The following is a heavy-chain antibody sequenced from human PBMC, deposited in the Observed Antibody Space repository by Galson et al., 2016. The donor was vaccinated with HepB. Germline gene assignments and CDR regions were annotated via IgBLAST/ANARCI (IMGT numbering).Heavy chain of an antibody. J-gene: IGHJ3*02. Sequence: TLSLTCAVSGASINSGSYYWSWIRQHPEKGLEWIGYIYYSGSSYYNPSFEGRISISIDTSKNQFSLKLISVTAADTALYYCARDEFSLGGFDIWGQGTMVTVSS. CDR1: GASINSGSYY. V-gene: IGHV4-31*11. CDR2: IYYSGSS. CDR3: ARDEFSLGGFDI. D-gene: IGHD2-15*01.